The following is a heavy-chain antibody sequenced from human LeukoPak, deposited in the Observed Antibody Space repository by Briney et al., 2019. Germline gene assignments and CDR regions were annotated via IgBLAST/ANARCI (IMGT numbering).Heavy chain of an antibody. CDR2: IKQDGTEI. V-gene: IGHV3-7*04. CDR3: ARAGNQYGSGSYGYFDY. J-gene: IGHJ4*02. CDR1: GFTFSDYW. D-gene: IGHD3-10*01. Sequence: PGGSLRLSCTASGFTFSDYWLNWVRQAPGEGLEWVAKIKQDGTEIYYVDSVKGRFTISRDTAKNSLYLQMHSLRAEDTAVYFCARAGNQYGSGSYGYFDYWGQGTLVTVSS.